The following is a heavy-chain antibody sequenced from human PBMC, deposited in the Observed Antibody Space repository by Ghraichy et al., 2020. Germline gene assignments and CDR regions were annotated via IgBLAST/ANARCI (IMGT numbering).Heavy chain of an antibody. CDR2: ICSASSYI. V-gene: IGHV3-21*01. CDR1: GFIFSSYT. J-gene: IGHJ3*02. Sequence: LLLTCAASGFIFSSYTMNWVRQAPGKGLEWVSFICSASSYIYYADSVKGRFTISRDNAKNSLYLQMDSLRAEDTAVYYCARDTGYCSGGRCYPDAFDIWGQGTLVTVSS. CDR3: ARDTGYCSGGRCYPDAFDI. D-gene: IGHD2-15*01.